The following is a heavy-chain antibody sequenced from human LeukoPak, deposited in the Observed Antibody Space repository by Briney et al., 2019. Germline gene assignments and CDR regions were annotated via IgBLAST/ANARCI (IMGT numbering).Heavy chain of an antibody. Sequence: PGGSLRLSCAASGFTVSSNYMSWVRQAPGKGLEWVSVIYSGGSTYYADSVKGRFTISRDNSKNTLYLQMNSLRAEDTAVYYCASSYYYDSSGYLAPLVYWGQGTLVTVSS. V-gene: IGHV3-53*01. J-gene: IGHJ4*02. CDR3: ASSYYYDSSGYLAPLVY. CDR1: GFTVSSNY. CDR2: IYSGGST. D-gene: IGHD3-22*01.